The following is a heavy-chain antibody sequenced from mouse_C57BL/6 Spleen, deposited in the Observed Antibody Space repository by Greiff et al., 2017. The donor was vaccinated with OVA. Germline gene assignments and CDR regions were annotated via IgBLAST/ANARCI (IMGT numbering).Heavy chain of an antibody. D-gene: IGHD2-4*01. CDR3: ARSGDYDLYYYAMDY. V-gene: IGHV1-54*01. CDR1: GYAFTNYL. J-gene: IGHJ4*01. Sequence: VQLQQSGAELVRPGTSVKVSCKASGYAFTNYLIEWVKQRPGQGLEWIGVINPGSGGTNYNEKFKGKATLTADKSSSTAYMQLSSLTSDDSAVYFCARSGDYDLYYYAMDYWGQGTSVTVSS. CDR2: INPGSGGT.